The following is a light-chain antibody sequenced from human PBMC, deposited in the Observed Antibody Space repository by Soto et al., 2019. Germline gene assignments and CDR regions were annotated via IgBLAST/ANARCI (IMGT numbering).Light chain of an antibody. CDR2: GAS. Sequence: EIVLTQSPGTLSLSPGEGVTLSCRASQSVSSSYLAWYQQKLGQAPRLLIYGASSRATGIPDRFSGSRSGTDFTLTISRLEPEDFAVYYCQQYDSSPGTFGQGTKVDIK. J-gene: IGKJ1*01. V-gene: IGKV3-20*01. CDR3: QQYDSSPGT. CDR1: QSVSSSY.